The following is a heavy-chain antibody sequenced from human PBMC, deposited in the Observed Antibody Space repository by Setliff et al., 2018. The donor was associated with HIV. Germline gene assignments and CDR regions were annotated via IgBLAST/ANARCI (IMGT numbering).Heavy chain of an antibody. CDR3: ARHSGVASPNWFDP. J-gene: IGHJ5*02. D-gene: IGHD3-10*01. CDR1: GGSISGHY. V-gene: IGHV4-4*09. CDR2: IYSSGST. Sequence: RASETLSLTCTVSGGSISGHYWSWIRQPPGRGLEWIGYIYSSGSTNFNPPLQSRVTISVDTSKNQFSLKLSSVTAAGTAVYYCARHSGVASPNWFDPWGQGTLVTVSS.